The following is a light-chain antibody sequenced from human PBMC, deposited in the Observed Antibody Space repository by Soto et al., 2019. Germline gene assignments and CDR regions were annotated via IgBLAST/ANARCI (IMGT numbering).Light chain of an antibody. CDR3: QQRSNWPLIT. Sequence: ENVLTQSPDTLSLSPGDRSTLFCRAIQSLTNPYIAWYQQKPGQAPRLLIYDISSRATGIPDRFSGSVSGTDFTLTITRLEPEDFAVYYCQQRSNWPLITFGHGTRLEIK. J-gene: IGKJ5*01. V-gene: IGKV3D-20*02. CDR1: QSLTNPY. CDR2: DIS.